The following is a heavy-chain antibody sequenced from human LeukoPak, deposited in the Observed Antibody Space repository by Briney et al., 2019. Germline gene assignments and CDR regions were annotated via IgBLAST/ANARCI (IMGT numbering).Heavy chain of an antibody. V-gene: IGHV1-2*02. CDR3: ARNHPRPFYYYYYMDV. CDR1: GYTFTGYY. J-gene: IGHJ6*03. CDR2: INPNSGGT. Sequence: ASVKVSCKASGYTFTGYYMHWVRQAPGQGLEWMGLINPNSGGTNYAQKFQGRVTMTRDASISTAYMELSRLRSDDTAVYYCARNHPRPFYYYYYMDVWGKGTTVTVSS.